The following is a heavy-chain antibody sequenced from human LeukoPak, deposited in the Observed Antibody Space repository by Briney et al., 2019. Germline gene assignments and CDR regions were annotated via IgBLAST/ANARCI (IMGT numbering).Heavy chain of an antibody. Sequence: SETLSLTCSVSGGSIKNYYWSWIRQPPGKGLEWLGNIYFGGTTDYNSSLKSRLTISVDTFKNQLSLKLQSVTAADTAKYYCARHRSDTGGKKGVHWFDPWGQGTLVTVSS. CDR3: ARHRSDTGGKKGVHWFDP. D-gene: IGHD4-23*01. V-gene: IGHV4-59*01. J-gene: IGHJ5*02. CDR2: IYFGGTT. CDR1: GGSIKNYY.